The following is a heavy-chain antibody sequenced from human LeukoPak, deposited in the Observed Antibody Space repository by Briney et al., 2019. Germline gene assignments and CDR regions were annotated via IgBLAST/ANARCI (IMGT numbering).Heavy chain of an antibody. D-gene: IGHD3-10*01. J-gene: IGHJ4*02. CDR3: ARGGVDYYGSGTYYLMYYFDY. CDR1: GFSFSSYW. Sequence: PGGSLRLSCAASGFSFSSYWMSWVRQAPGKGLEWVSGISGSGGATYYADSVKGRFTISRDDPHNTLYLQINSLRAEDTAVYFCARGGVDYYGSGTYYLMYYFDYWGQGTLVTVSS. V-gene: IGHV3-23*01. CDR2: ISGSGGAT.